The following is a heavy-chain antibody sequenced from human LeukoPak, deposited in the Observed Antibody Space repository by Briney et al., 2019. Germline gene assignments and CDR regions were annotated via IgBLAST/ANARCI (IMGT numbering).Heavy chain of an antibody. CDR3: ARGDTGFSSAWGRDFDY. Sequence: PGGSLRLSCAASGFTFSSYAMSWVRQAPGKGLEWVSAISGSGGSTYYADSVKGRFTISRDNSKNTLYLQMNNLRPEDTAVYYCARGDTGFSSAWGRDFDYWGQGTLVTVSS. CDR2: ISGSGGST. V-gene: IGHV3-23*01. D-gene: IGHD6-19*01. CDR1: GFTFSSYA. J-gene: IGHJ4*02.